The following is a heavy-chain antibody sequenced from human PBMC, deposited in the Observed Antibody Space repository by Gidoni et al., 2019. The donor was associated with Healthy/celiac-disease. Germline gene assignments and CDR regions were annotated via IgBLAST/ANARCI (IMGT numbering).Heavy chain of an antibody. V-gene: IGHV3-64D*06. D-gene: IGHD3-10*01. CDR3: VKDSGSGSYPHNFDY. CDR1: GFTFSSYA. J-gene: IGHJ4*02. Sequence: EVQLVESGGGLVQPGGSLRLSCSASGFTFSSYAMHWVRQAPGKGREYVSAISSNGGSTYYADSVKGRFTISRDNSKNTLYLQMSSLRAEDTAVYYCVKDSGSGSYPHNFDYWGQGTLVTVSS. CDR2: ISSNGGST.